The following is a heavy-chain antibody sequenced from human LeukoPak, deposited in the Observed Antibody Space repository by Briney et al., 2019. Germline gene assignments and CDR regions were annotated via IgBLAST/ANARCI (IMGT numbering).Heavy chain of an antibody. CDR2: ISSSSSYT. J-gene: IGHJ4*02. Sequence: GGSLRLSCAASGFTFSDYYMSGIRQAPGKGLEWVSYISSSSSYTNYADSVKGRFTISRDNAKNSLYLQMNSLRAEDTAVYYCARVSGSSWYAIDYWGQGTLVTVSS. V-gene: IGHV3-11*06. CDR1: GFTFSDYY. CDR3: ARVSGSSWYAIDY. D-gene: IGHD6-13*01.